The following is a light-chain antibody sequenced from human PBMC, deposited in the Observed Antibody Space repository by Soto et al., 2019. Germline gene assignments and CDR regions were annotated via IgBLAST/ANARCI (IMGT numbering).Light chain of an antibody. CDR2: DVT. CDR1: SIDVGGYIY. CDR3: SSYTTSSSYV. Sequence: LTQPASVSGSPGQSITISCTGTSIDVGGYIYVSWYQQHPGKAPKLMIYDVTSRPSGVSYRFSGSKSGNTASLTISGLQAEDEADYYCSSYTTSSSYVFXTGTKVTVL. V-gene: IGLV2-14*01. J-gene: IGLJ1*01.